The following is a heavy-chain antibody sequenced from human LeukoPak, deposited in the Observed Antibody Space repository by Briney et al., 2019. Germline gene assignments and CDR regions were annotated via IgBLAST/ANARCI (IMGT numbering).Heavy chain of an antibody. J-gene: IGHJ4*02. Sequence: PSETLSLTCTVSGGSISSYYWSWIRQPPGKGLEWIGYIYYSGSTNYNPSLKSRVTISVDTSKNQISLKLSSVTAADTAVYYCARETEWLIDYWGQGTLVTVSS. D-gene: IGHD6-19*01. CDR3: ARETEWLIDY. CDR2: IYYSGST. V-gene: IGHV4-59*01. CDR1: GGSISSYY.